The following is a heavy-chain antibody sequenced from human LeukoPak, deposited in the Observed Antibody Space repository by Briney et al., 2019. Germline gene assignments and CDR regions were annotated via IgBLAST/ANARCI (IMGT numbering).Heavy chain of an antibody. V-gene: IGHV4-39*01. CDR2: IYYSGST. CDR3: ARHGSDYDPYYFDY. D-gene: IGHD5-12*01. J-gene: IGHJ4*02. CDR1: GGSISSSSYY. Sequence: SETLSLTCTVSGGSISSSSYYRGWIREPPGKGLEWIGSIYYSGSTYYNPSLKSRVTISVDTSKNQFSLKLSSVTAADTAVYYCARHGSDYDPYYFDYWGQGTLVTVSS.